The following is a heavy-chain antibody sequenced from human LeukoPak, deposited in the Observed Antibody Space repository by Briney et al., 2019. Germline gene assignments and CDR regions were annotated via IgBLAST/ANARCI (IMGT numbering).Heavy chain of an antibody. Sequence: TGGSLRLSCGGSGFTFSQYGVNWVRQAPGKGLEWVSYITSGVNIYYADSVKGRFTISRDNAKKSTYLQMNSLRAEDTAVYYCASVSFCSTSSCYRYMDLWGKGTTVTVSS. D-gene: IGHD2-2*01. J-gene: IGHJ6*03. CDR3: ASVSFCSTSSCYRYMDL. CDR1: GFTFSQYG. V-gene: IGHV3-69-1*01. CDR2: ITSGVNI.